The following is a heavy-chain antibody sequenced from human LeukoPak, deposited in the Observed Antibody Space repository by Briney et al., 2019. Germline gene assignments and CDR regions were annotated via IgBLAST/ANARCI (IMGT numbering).Heavy chain of an antibody. CDR1: GFTFSSYA. D-gene: IGHD5-18*01. CDR3: AKTRNSYGYMWGPNWFDP. J-gene: IGHJ5*02. V-gene: IGHV3-23*01. Sequence: PGGSLRLSCAASGFTFSSYAMSWVRQAPGKGLEWVSAISGSGGSTYYADSVKGRFTISRDNSKNTLCLQMNSLRAEDTAVYYCAKTRNSYGYMWGPNWFDPWGQGTLVTVSS. CDR2: ISGSGGST.